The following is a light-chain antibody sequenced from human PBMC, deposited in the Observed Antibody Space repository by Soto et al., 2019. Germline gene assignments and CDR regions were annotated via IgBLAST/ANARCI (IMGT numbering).Light chain of an antibody. J-gene: IGLJ3*02. Sequence: QSALTQPASVSGSPGQSITISCTGTSNDVGGYNYVSWFQQHPGEAPKLMIYEVSNRPSGVSNRFSASKSGNTASLTISGLQAEDEADYYCSSFTTSSTWVFGGGTKLTVL. CDR2: EVS. CDR3: SSFTTSSTWV. CDR1: SNDVGGYNY. V-gene: IGLV2-14*01.